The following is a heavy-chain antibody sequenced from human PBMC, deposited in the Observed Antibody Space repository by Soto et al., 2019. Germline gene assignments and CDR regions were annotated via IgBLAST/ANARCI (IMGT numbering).Heavy chain of an antibody. J-gene: IGHJ4*02. D-gene: IGHD6-13*01. CDR2: ISYDGSDK. V-gene: IGHV3-30*03. CDR3: GAGQYSSDY. CDR1: GFTFSSYG. Sequence: QVQLVESGGGVVQPGRSLRLSCAASGFTFSSYGMHWVRQAPGKGLEWVALISYDGSDKYYADSVKGRFTISRDNSKNTLYLQMNSLRVEDTAVYYGGAGQYSSDYWGQGTLVTVSS.